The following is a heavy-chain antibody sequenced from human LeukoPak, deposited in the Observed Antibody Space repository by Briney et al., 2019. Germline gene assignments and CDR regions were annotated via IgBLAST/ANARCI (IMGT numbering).Heavy chain of an antibody. Sequence: SQTLSLTCTVSGGSISSGGYYWSWIRQHPGKGLEWIGYIYYSGSTYYNPSLKSRVTISVDTSKNQSSLKLSSVTAADTAVYYCARGGRGYYYDSSGYYYEGEYYFDYWGQGTLVTVSS. J-gene: IGHJ4*02. V-gene: IGHV4-31*03. D-gene: IGHD3-22*01. CDR1: GGSISSGGYY. CDR2: IYYSGST. CDR3: ARGGRGYYYDSSGYYYEGEYYFDY.